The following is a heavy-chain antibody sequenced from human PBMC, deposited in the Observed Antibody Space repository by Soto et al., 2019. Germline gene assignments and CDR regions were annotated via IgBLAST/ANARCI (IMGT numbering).Heavy chain of an antibody. Sequence: EVQLLESGGGLVQPGGSLRLSCAASGLTISDYAMTWVRQAPGKGLEWVSSISGSGDTTYYADSLKGRFTISRDNSKNTIYLQMNSLRAEDTALYYCAKAEYCSTSVCPYFDYWGQGTLVTVSS. CDR3: AKAEYCSTSVCPYFDY. D-gene: IGHD2-15*01. CDR2: ISGSGDTT. J-gene: IGHJ4*02. CDR1: GLTISDYA. V-gene: IGHV3-23*01.